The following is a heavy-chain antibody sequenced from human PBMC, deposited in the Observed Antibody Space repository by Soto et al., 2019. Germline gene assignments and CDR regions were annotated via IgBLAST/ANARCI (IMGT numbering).Heavy chain of an antibody. J-gene: IGHJ5*02. D-gene: IGHD6-13*01. Sequence: QLQLQESGPGLVKPSETLSLTCTVSGGSISSSSYYWGWIRQPPGKGLEWIGSIYYSGSTYYNPSLKSRGTISVDTSKNQFSLKLSSVTAADTAVYYCARQGHSRSWYESGNWFDPWGQGTLVTVSS. CDR2: IYYSGST. CDR3: ARQGHSRSWYESGNWFDP. CDR1: GGSISSSSYY. V-gene: IGHV4-39*01.